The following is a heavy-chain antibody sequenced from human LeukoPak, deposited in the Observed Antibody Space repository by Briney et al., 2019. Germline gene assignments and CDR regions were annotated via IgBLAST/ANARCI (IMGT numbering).Heavy chain of an antibody. CDR3: ARDREVVKPADYYYYMDV. Sequence: GGSLRLSCAASGFTFSSYWMSWVRQAPGKGLEWVANIKQDGSEKYYVDSVKGRFTISRDNAKNSLYLQMNSLRAEDTAVYYCARDREVVKPADYYYYMDVWGKGTTVTVSS. CDR2: IKQDGSEK. D-gene: IGHD2-15*01. CDR1: GFTFSSYW. J-gene: IGHJ6*03. V-gene: IGHV3-7*01.